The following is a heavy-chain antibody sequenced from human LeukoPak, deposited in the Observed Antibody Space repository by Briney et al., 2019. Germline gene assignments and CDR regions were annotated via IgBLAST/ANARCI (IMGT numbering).Heavy chain of an antibody. J-gene: IGHJ4*02. V-gene: IGHV3-33*08. CDR3: ARDRGYTYGHPLDY. CDR1: GFTFSTYV. D-gene: IGHD5-18*01. CDR2: IWHDGSNK. Sequence: GGALRLSCAASGFTFSTYVIHWVRQAPGKGLEWVALIWHDGSNKYYGDSVKDRFSISRDNSKNTLYLQMDSLRDEDTAVYYCARDRGYTYGHPLDYWGQGTLVTVSS.